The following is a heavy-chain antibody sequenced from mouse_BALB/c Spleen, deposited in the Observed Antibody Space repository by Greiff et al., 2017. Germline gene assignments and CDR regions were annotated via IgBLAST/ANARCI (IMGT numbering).Heavy chain of an antibody. CDR1: GFTFSSYG. CDR3: APCYAY. CDR2: ISSGGSYT. J-gene: IGHJ3*01. D-gene: IGHD1-1*01. V-gene: IGHV5-6*01. Sequence: EVKVVESGGDLVKPGGSLKLSCAASGFTFSSYGMSWVRQTPDKRLEWVATISSGGSYTYYPDSVKGRFTISRDNAKNTLYLQMSSLKSEDTAMYYCAPCYAYWGQGTLVTVSA.